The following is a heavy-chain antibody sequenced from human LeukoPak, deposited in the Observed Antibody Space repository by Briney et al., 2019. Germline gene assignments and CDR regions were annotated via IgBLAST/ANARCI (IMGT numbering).Heavy chain of an antibody. CDR2: INPSGGST. V-gene: IGHV1-46*03. Sequence: ASVKVSCKASGYTFTSYYMHWVRQAPGQGLEWMGIINPSGGSTSYAQKFQGRITMTRDTSTSTVYMELSSLRSEDTAVYYCATYHLGCCSSTSCYSYAFDIWGQGTMVTVSS. CDR1: GYTFTSYY. D-gene: IGHD2-2*02. CDR3: ATYHLGCCSSTSCYSYAFDI. J-gene: IGHJ3*02.